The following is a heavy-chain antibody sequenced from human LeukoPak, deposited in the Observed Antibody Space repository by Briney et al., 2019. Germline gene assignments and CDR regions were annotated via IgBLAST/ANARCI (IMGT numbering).Heavy chain of an antibody. V-gene: IGHV4-59*01. CDR3: ARDVTGFGELGY. CDR2: IYYSGGT. J-gene: IGHJ4*02. D-gene: IGHD3-10*01. CDR1: GGSISSYY. Sequence: SETLSLTCTVSGGSISSYYWSWIRQPPGKGLEWIGYIYYSGGTNYNPSLKSRVTISVDTSKNQFSLKLSSVTAADTAVYYCARDVTGFGELGYWGQGTLVTVSS.